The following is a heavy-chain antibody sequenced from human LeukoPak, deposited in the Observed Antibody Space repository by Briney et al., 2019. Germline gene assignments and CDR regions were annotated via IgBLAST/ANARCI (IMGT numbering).Heavy chain of an antibody. CDR2: VSGSGGST. CDR1: GCTFSSYA. V-gene: IGHV3-23*01. Sequence: HPGGSLRLSCAASGCTFSSYAMSWVRQAPGKGLEWVSAVSGSGGSTYYADSVKGRFTISRDNSKNTLYLQMNSLRADDTAVYYCAKDLITYYYGSGSPRPVDYWGQGTLVTVSS. D-gene: IGHD3-10*01. CDR3: AKDLITYYYGSGSPRPVDY. J-gene: IGHJ4*02.